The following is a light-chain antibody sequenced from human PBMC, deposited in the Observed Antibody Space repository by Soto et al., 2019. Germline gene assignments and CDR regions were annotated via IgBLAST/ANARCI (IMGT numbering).Light chain of an antibody. J-gene: IGLJ1*01. V-gene: IGLV2-14*01. CDR3: STFRSSSTSYV. Sequence: QSALTQPASVSGSPGPSITISCTGASSDVGGYNYVSWYQQHPGKAPKLMIYDVSNQPSGVSNRFSGSKSANTASLTISGLQAQDDADYYCSTFRSSSTSYVFGTGTKV. CDR2: DVS. CDR1: SSDVGGYNY.